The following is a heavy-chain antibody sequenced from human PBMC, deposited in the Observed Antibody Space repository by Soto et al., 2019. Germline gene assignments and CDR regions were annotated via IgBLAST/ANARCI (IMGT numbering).Heavy chain of an antibody. Sequence: WETLSLTCNVSGGSMNTYYWTWIRKPPVKGLEWIGYVYYTGTTNYKPSLKTRVTISVDTSKNQFSLKLTSVTSADTAMYYCARASMTTIPMDVWGRGTTVTVS. J-gene: IGHJ6*02. D-gene: IGHD4-17*01. CDR1: GGSMNTYY. CDR3: ARASMTTIPMDV. CDR2: VYYTGTT. V-gene: IGHV4-59*01.